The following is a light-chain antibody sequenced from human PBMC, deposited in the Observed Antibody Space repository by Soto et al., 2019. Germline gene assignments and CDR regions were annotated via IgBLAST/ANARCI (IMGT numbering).Light chain of an antibody. CDR2: DAS. CDR1: QSISSY. CDR3: QQRSTWPPIT. V-gene: IGKV3-11*01. Sequence: EIVLTQSPATLSLSPGERATLSCRASQSISSYLAWYQQKPGQAPRLLIYDASNRATGIPARFSGSGSGTDFTLTISSLEPEDCAVYYRQQRSTWPPITFGQGTRLEIK. J-gene: IGKJ5*01.